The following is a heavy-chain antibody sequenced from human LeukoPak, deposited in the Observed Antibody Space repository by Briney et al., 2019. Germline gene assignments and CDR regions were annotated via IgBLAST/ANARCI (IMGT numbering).Heavy chain of an antibody. Sequence: AGRSLRLSCAASGFTFSSYGMHWVRQAPGKGLEWVAVISYDGSNKYYADSVKGRFTISRDNAKNSLYLQMNSLRAEDTALYYCAAQGLDCSGGSCYSGYYYYMDVWGKGTTVTVSS. CDR3: AAQGLDCSGGSCYSGYYYYMDV. CDR1: GFTFSSYG. CDR2: ISYDGSNK. D-gene: IGHD2-15*01. J-gene: IGHJ6*03. V-gene: IGHV3-30*03.